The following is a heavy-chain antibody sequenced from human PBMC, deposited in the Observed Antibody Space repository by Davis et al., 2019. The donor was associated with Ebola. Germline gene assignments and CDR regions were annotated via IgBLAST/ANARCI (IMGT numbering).Heavy chain of an antibody. CDR2: IHPRDGNT. D-gene: IGHD2-15*01. J-gene: IGHJ6*04. Sequence: ASVKVSCKASGYAFTNYLVHWVRQAPGQGLEWMGLIHPRDGNTIYAQRFQGRVTMTRDTSTSTVYMELSSLRSEDTAVYYCAREELVVVAATQANYYYYGMDVWGKGTTVTVSS. CDR1: GYAFTNYL. CDR3: AREELVVVAATQANYYYYGMDV. V-gene: IGHV1-46*01.